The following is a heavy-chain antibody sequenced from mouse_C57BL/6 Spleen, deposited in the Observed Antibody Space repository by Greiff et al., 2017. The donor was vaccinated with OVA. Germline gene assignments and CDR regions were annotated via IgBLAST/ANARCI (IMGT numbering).Heavy chain of an antibody. D-gene: IGHD1-1*01. CDR2: IDPEDGET. J-gene: IGHJ2*01. Sequence: VQLQQSGAELVKPGASVKLSCTASGFNIKDYYMHWVKQRTEQGLEWIGRIDPEDGETKYAPKFPGKATITADTSSNTAYLQLSILTSEDTAVYYCARSNYYGSSYDYGGQGTTLTVSS. CDR3: ARSNYYGSSYDY. CDR1: GFNIKDYY. V-gene: IGHV14-2*01.